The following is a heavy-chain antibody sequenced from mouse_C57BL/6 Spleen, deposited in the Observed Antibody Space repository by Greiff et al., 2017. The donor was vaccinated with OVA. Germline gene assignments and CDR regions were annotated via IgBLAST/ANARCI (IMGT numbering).Heavy chain of an antibody. CDR1: GYAFTNYL. V-gene: IGHV1-54*01. J-gene: IGHJ2*01. CDR3: ARSITTVADFDY. D-gene: IGHD1-1*01. CDR2: INPGSGGT. Sequence: VQLQQSGAELVRPGTSVKVSCKASGYAFTNYLIEWVKQRPGQGLEWIGVINPGSGGTNYNEKFKGKATLTADKSSSTAYMQLSSLTSEDSAVYSCARSITTVADFDYWGQGTTLTVSS.